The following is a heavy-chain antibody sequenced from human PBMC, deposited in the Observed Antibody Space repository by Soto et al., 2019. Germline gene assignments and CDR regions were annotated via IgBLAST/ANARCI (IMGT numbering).Heavy chain of an antibody. CDR3: TTGLAAAGTNY. Sequence: PGGSLRLSCAASGFTFNAAWMSWVRQAPGKGLEWVGRIKSKTDGGTTDFAAPVKGRFTISRDDSKNTVYLQMNSLKIEDTAVYYCTTGLAAAGTNYWSQGTLVTVSS. J-gene: IGHJ4*02. CDR2: IKSKTDGGTT. V-gene: IGHV3-15*01. CDR1: GFTFNAAW. D-gene: IGHD6-13*01.